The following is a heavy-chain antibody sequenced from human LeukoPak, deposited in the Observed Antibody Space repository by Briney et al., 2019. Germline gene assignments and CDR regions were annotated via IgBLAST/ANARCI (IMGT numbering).Heavy chain of an antibody. CDR1: GYTFTSYD. Sequence: ASVKVSCKASGYTFTSYDINWVRQAPGQGLEWMGIINPSGGSTSYAQKFQGRVTMTRDMSTSTVYMELSSLRSEDTAVYYCARDSRWSGPDYWGQGTLVTVSS. V-gene: IGHV1-46*01. D-gene: IGHD4-23*01. CDR2: INPSGGST. CDR3: ARDSRWSGPDY. J-gene: IGHJ4*02.